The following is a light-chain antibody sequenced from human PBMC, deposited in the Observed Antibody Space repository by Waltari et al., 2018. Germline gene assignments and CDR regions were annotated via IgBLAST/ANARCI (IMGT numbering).Light chain of an antibody. J-gene: IGKJ2*01. CDR2: GAS. V-gene: IGKV3-15*01. Sequence: EIVLTQSPATLSVSPGETATLSCRASQTVGSNLAWYQQKPGQAPRLLIYGASTRAPGTPGRFSGSVSGTEFTLTISSLQSEDFALYYCQQYYSWPPYAFGQGTKLEI. CDR3: QQYYSWPPYA. CDR1: QTVGSN.